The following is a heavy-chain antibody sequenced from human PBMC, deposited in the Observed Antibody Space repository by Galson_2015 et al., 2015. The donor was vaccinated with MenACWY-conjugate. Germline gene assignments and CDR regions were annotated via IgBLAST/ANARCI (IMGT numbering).Heavy chain of an antibody. J-gene: IGHJ6*02. CDR2: IKQDGSEK. Sequence: SLRLSCAASGFTFSSYWMSWVRQAPGKGLEWVANIKQDGSEKYYVDSVKGRFTISRDNAKNSLYLQMNSLRAEDTAVYYCARRGDGSGIWGHYYYYYGMDVWGQGTTVTVSS. V-gene: IGHV3-7*03. D-gene: IGHD3-10*01. CDR1: GFTFSSYW. CDR3: ARRGDGSGIWGHYYYYYGMDV.